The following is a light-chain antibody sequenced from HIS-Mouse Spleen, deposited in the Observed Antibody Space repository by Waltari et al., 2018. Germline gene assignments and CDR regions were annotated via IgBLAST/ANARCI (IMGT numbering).Light chain of an antibody. CDR3: QQYNNWLPWT. CDR1: QSVSSN. J-gene: IGKJ1*01. Sequence: EIVMTQSPATLSVSPGERATLSCRASQSVSSNLAWYQQKPGQAPRHLIYDASTRATGIPARFSGSGSGTEFTLTISSLQSEDFAVYYCQQYNNWLPWTFGQGTKVEIK. V-gene: IGKV3-15*01. CDR2: DAS.